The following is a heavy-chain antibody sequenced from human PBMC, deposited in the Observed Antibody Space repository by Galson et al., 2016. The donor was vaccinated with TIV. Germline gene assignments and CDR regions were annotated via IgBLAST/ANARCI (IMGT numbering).Heavy chain of an antibody. V-gene: IGHV3-15*07. CDR2: LQSKGDGGAS. J-gene: IGHJ3*02. D-gene: IGHD3-3*02. CDR1: GLNFHDAW. Sequence: SLRLSCAASGLNFHDAWMNWVRQAPGKGLEWVGRLQSKGDGGASDYAAPVKGRFSMSRDDSKKMFFLQMNSLKIEDTAVYYCATAELSADEVTFVDAYDIWGQGTRVIVSS. CDR3: ATAELSADEVTFVDAYDI.